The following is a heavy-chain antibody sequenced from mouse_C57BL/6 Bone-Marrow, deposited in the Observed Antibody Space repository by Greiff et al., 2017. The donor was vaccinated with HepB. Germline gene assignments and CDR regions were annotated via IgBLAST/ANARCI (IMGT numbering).Heavy chain of an antibody. V-gene: IGHV14-4*01. J-gene: IGHJ2*01. D-gene: IGHD3-1*01. CDR1: GFNIKDDY. CDR3: TTGLPYYFDY. CDR2: IDPENGDT. Sequence: EVKLQESGAELVRPGASVKLSCTASGFNIKDDYMHWVKQRPEQGLEWIGWIDPENGDTEYASKFQGKATITADTSSNTAYLQLSSLTSEDTAVYYCTTGLPYYFDYWGQGTTLTVS.